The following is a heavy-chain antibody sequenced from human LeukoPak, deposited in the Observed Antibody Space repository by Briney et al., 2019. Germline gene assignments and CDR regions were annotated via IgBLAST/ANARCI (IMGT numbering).Heavy chain of an antibody. CDR3: ARRGPTIAAAVADFDY. CDR1: GGSVSSGSYY. V-gene: IGHV4-61*01. Sequence: PSETLSLTCTVSGGSVSSGSYYWSWIRQPPGKGLEWIGYFYYSGRTNYDPSLKSRVTISLDTSKNQFSLKLSSVNVADTAVYYCARRGPTIAAAVADFDYWGQGTLVAVSS. J-gene: IGHJ4*02. CDR2: FYYSGRT. D-gene: IGHD6-13*01.